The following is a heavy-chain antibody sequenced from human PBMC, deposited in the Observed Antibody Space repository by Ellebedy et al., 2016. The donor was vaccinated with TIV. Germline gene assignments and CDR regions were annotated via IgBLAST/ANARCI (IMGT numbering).Heavy chain of an antibody. D-gene: IGHD6-19*01. J-gene: IGHJ4*02. CDR1: GFTFSNSW. CDR2: INSDGSTT. CDR3: ARGDGSSGWYFDY. V-gene: IGHV3-74*01. Sequence: GGSLRLSXAASGFTFSNSWMHWVRQAPGKGLVWVSRINSDGSTTTYADSVRGRFTNSRDNARNTLYLQMNSLRVEDTAVYYCARGDGSSGWYFDYWGQGTLVTVSS.